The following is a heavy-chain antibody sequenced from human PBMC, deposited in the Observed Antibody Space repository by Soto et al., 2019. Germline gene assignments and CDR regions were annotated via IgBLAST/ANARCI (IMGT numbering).Heavy chain of an antibody. V-gene: IGHV3-21*01. CDR2: ISSSSSYI. D-gene: IGHD3-16*02. CDR1: GFTFSSYS. J-gene: IGHJ3*02. CDR3: ARVEIIFGGVTVPLFLVVFDI. Sequence: GGSLRLSCAASGFTFSSYSMNWVRQAPGKGLEWVSSISSSSSYIYYADSVKGRFTISRDNAKNSLYLQMSSLRAEDTAVYYCARVEIIFGGVTVPLFLVVFDIGGKGKMVTV.